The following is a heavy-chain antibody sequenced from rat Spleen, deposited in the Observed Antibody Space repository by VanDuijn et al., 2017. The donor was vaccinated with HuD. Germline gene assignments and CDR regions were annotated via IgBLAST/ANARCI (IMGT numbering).Heavy chain of an antibody. D-gene: IGHD4-3*01. J-gene: IGHJ2*01. CDR3: TRDNSGYGYWFGY. CDR1: GFSLTSSG. CDR2: VWASGTT. Sequence: QVQLKESGPGLMQTSETLSLTCTVSGFSLTSSGVGWVRQSLGKGLVWLGTVWASGTTYYNSAVQSRLSISRDTSKSQVFLKMSSLQTEDKAIYFCTRDNSGYGYWFGYWGQGVMVTVSS. V-gene: IGHV2-72*01.